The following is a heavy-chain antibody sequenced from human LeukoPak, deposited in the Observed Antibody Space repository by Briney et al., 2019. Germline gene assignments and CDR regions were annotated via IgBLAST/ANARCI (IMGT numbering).Heavy chain of an antibody. D-gene: IGHD4-17*01. V-gene: IGHV4-39*07. J-gene: IGHJ5*02. Sequence: SETLSLTCTVSGGSISSSSYYWGWIRQPPGKGLEWIGSIYYSGSTYYNPSLKSRVTISVDTSKNQFSLKLSSVTAADTAVYYCARGPHDYGDSGWFDPWGQGTLVTVSS. CDR2: IYYSGST. CDR3: ARGPHDYGDSGWFDP. CDR1: GGSISSSSYY.